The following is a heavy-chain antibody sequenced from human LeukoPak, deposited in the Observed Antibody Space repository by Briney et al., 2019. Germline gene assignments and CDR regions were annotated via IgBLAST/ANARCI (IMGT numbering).Heavy chain of an antibody. J-gene: IGHJ3*02. V-gene: IGHV3-33*06. CDR1: GFTFSSYG. D-gene: IGHD6-13*01. CDR2: IWHDGSNK. Sequence: PGGSLRLSCAASGFTFSSYGIHWVRQAPSKGLEWVGVIWHDGSNKYYADSVKGRFTISRDNSKNTLYLQMNSLRAEDTAVYYCAKHGYGAFDIWGQGTMVTVSS. CDR3: AKHGYGAFDI.